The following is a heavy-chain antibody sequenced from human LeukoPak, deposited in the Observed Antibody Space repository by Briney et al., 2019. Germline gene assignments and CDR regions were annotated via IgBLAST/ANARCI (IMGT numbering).Heavy chain of an antibody. V-gene: IGHV3-66*01. J-gene: IGHJ4*02. CDR3: ARDLYSGSFYFDY. Sequence: GGSLRLSCAASGFTFSSYAMSWVRQAPGKGLEWVSVIYSGGGTYYADSVKGRFTISRDNSNNTLYLRMNSLRAEDTAVYYCARDLYSGSFYFDYWGQGTLVTVSS. CDR1: GFTFSSYA. D-gene: IGHD1-26*01. CDR2: IYSGGGT.